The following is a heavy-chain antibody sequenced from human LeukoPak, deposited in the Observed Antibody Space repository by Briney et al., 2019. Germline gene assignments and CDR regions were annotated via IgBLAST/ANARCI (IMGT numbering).Heavy chain of an antibody. Sequence: SETLSLTCAVYGGSFSGYFWSWIRQPPGKGLEWIGEINHSGSTNYNPSLKSRVTMSVDMSKSQFSLNLGSVTAADTAVYYCARTPRGRIAAQPWLRYFDYWGQGTLVTVSS. CDR2: INHSGST. V-gene: IGHV4-34*01. J-gene: IGHJ4*02. CDR1: GGSFSGYF. D-gene: IGHD6-6*01. CDR3: ARTPRGRIAAQPWLRYFDY.